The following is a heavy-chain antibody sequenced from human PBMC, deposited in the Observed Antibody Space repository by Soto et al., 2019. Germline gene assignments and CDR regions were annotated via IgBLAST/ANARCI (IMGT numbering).Heavy chain of an antibody. V-gene: IGHV4-59*08. CDR3: ARHWGDTEYRSGMAFEI. J-gene: IGHJ3*02. CDR2: IYYSVRT. D-gene: IGHD3-10*01. Sequence: QVQLQESGPGLVKPSETLSLTCTVSGASISSYYWSWIRQPPGQGLEWIGYIYYSVRTNYNPSLKRRLPTLLDTSKNQFYLKLSSVTAADTAMYYCARHWGDTEYRSGMAFEIWGQVTMVTVSS. CDR1: GASISSYY.